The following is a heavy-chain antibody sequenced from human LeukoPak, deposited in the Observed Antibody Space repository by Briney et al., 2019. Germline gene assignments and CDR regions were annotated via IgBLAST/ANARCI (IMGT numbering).Heavy chain of an antibody. CDR2: IYYSGST. CDR3: ARDLSSGWSNYYYGMDV. D-gene: IGHD6-19*01. V-gene: IGHV4-59*01. J-gene: IGHJ6*04. CDR1: GGSISSYY. Sequence: KSSETLCLTCTVSGGSISSYYWSWVRQPPGKGLEWIGYIYYSGSTNYNPSLKSRVTISVDTSKNQFSLKLSSVTAADTAVYYCARDLSSGWSNYYYGMDVWGKGTTVTVSS.